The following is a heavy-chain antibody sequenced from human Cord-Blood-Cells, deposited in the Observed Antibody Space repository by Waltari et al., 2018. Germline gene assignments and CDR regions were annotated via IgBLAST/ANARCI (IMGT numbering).Heavy chain of an antibody. V-gene: IGHV1-2*05. J-gene: IGHJ4*02. CDR1: GYTFTGYY. CDR3: AREDFDY. CDR2: INPNRGGT. Sequence: QVQLVQSGAAVKKPGASVTVSCTASGYTFTGYYMHWGRQAPGQGLEWRGRINPNRGGTNYAQKFQGRVTMTRDTSISTAYMELSRLRSDDTVVYYCAREDFDYWGQGTLVTVSS.